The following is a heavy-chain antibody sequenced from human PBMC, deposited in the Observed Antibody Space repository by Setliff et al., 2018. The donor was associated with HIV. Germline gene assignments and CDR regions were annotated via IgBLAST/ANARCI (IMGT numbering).Heavy chain of an antibody. CDR3: AKDGISGGAYPPYYFDY. J-gene: IGHJ4*01. Sequence: PGGSLRLSCAASRFTFSSYAMSWVRQAPGKGLEWVSAISGSGASTFYADSVKGRFTISRDNSKSTLYLQMNGLRVEDTAVYYCAKDGISGGAYPPYYFDYWGHGTLVTVSS. V-gene: IGHV3-23*01. D-gene: IGHD2-15*01. CDR1: RFTFSSYA. CDR2: ISGSGAST.